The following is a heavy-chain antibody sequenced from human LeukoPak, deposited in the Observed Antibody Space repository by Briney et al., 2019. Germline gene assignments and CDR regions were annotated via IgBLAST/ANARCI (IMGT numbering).Heavy chain of an antibody. CDR2: ISSSGSTI. CDR1: GFTFSSYD. CDR3: ARDEVWDYYGSGSYLDY. Sequence: GGTLRLSCAASGFTFSSYDMTWVRQAPGKGLEWVSYISSSGSTIYYADSVKGRFIISRDNAKNSLYLQMNSLRAEDTAVYYCARDEVWDYYGSGSYLDYWGQGTLVTVSS. V-gene: IGHV3-48*04. J-gene: IGHJ4*02. D-gene: IGHD3-10*01.